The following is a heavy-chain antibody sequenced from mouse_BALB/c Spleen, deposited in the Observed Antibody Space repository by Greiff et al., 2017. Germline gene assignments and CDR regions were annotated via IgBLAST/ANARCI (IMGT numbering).Heavy chain of an antibody. V-gene: IGHV5-6-5*01. CDR3: ARGGITTWFAY. J-gene: IGHJ3*01. D-gene: IGHD2-4*01. CDR1: GFTFSSYA. Sequence: EVQRVESGGGLVKPGGSLKLSCAASGFTFSSYAMSWVRQTPEKRLEWVASISSGGSTYYPDSVKGRFTISRDNARNILYLQMSSLRSEDTAMYYCARGGITTWFAYWGQGTLVTVSA. CDR2: ISSGGST.